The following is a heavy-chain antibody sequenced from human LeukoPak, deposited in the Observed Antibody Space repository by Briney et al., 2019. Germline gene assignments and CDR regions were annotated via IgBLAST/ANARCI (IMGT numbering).Heavy chain of an antibody. CDR1: GFTFSSYA. V-gene: IGHV3-64*01. Sequence: PGGSLRLSCAASGFTFSSYAMHWVRQAPGKGLEYVSAISSNGGSTYYANSVKGRFTISRDNSKNTLYLQMGSLRAEDMAVYYCARDRYSGSYYGRYELGYWGQGTLVTVSS. J-gene: IGHJ4*02. CDR3: ARDRYSGSYYGRYELGY. D-gene: IGHD1-26*01. CDR2: ISSNGGST.